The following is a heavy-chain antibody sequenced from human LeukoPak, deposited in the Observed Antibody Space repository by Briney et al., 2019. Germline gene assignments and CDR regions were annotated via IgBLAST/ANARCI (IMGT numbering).Heavy chain of an antibody. CDR3: ARDMGNFDY. D-gene: IGHD7-27*01. Sequence: KPSETLSLTCTVSGGSISSYYWSWIRQPPGKGLEWIGYIYYSGSTNYNPSLKSRVTMSVDTSKNQFSLKLSSVTAADTAVYYCARDMGNFDYWGQGTLVTVSS. CDR1: GGSISSYY. V-gene: IGHV4-59*12. CDR2: IYYSGST. J-gene: IGHJ4*02.